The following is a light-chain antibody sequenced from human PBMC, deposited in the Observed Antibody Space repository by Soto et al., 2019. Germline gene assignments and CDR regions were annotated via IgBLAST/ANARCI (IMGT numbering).Light chain of an antibody. Sequence: DIQMTQSPSSLSASVGDRVTITCRASQGIGSYLAWYQLKPGKIPRLLIYAASTLQSGVPSRFSGSGSGTDFTLTISSPQPEDVATYYCQKYNSAPWTFGQGTKVEIK. J-gene: IGKJ1*01. CDR2: AAS. CDR1: QGIGSY. CDR3: QKYNSAPWT. V-gene: IGKV1-27*01.